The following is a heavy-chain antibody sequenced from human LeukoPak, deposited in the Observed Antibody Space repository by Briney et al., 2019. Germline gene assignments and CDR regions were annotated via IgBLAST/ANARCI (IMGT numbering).Heavy chain of an antibody. J-gene: IGHJ4*02. Sequence: SETLSLTGTVSGGSISSYYWSWIRQPAGQGLEWIGRIYTSGSINYNPSLKSRVTMSVDTYKNQFSLKLSSVAAADTAVYYCARLAARRAGYGYWGQGTLVTVSS. CDR1: GGSISSYY. CDR3: ARLAARRAGYGY. D-gene: IGHD6-6*01. V-gene: IGHV4-4*07. CDR2: IYTSGSI.